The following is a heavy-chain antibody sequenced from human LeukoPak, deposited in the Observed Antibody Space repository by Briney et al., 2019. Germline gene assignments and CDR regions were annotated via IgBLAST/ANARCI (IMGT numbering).Heavy chain of an antibody. CDR1: GGSFSGYY. D-gene: IGHD3-10*01. CDR2: INHSGST. V-gene: IGHV4-34*01. CDR3: AGTYYYGSGTMGAFDI. Sequence: PSETLSLTCAVYGGSFSGYYWSWIRQPPGKGLEWIGEINHSGSTNYNPSLKSRVTISVDTSKNQFSLKLSSVTAADTAVYYCAGTYYYGSGTMGAFDIWGQGTMVTVSS. J-gene: IGHJ3*02.